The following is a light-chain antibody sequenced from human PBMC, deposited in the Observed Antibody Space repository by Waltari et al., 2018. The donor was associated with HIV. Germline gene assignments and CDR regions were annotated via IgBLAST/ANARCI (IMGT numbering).Light chain of an antibody. Sequence: QSVLTQPPSASGTPGPRVTISCSGSSPNIGSNYVYWYQQLPGTAPKPLISRNNRRPSGGPDRFSGSKSGTSASRASGGLRSEDEADYYCAAWDDSLSGWVFGGGTKLTVL. J-gene: IGLJ3*02. CDR2: RNN. V-gene: IGLV1-47*01. CDR3: AAWDDSLSGWV. CDR1: SPNIGSNY.